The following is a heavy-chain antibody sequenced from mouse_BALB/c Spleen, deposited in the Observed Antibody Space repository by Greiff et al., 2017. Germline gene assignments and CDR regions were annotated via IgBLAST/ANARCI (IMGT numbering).Heavy chain of an antibody. D-gene: IGHD2-3*01. CDR2: IYPGNVNT. J-gene: IGHJ3*01. CDR1: GYTFTSYY. Sequence: VQLQQSGPELVKPGASVRISCKASGYTFTSYYIHWVKQRPRQGLEWIGWIYPGNVNTKYNEKFKGKATLTADKSSSTAYMQLSSLTSEDSAVYFCARSGDGYLFAYWGQGTLVTVSA. CDR3: ARSGDGYLFAY. V-gene: IGHV1S56*01.